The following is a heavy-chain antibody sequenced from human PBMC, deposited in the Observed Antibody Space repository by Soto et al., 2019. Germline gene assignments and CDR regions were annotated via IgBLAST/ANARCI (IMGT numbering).Heavy chain of an antibody. V-gene: IGHV3-74*01. CDR3: ARDQTVAARVPYYYYGMDV. CDR1: GFTFSSYW. CDR2: ISPDGSST. D-gene: IGHD6-6*01. Sequence: AGGSLRLSCTASGFTFSSYWMHWVRQAPGKGLVWVSRISPDGSSTSYADSVKGRFTISRDNAKSTLFLQMNSLRAEDTAVYYCARDQTVAARVPYYYYGMDVWGQGTTVTVSS. J-gene: IGHJ6*02.